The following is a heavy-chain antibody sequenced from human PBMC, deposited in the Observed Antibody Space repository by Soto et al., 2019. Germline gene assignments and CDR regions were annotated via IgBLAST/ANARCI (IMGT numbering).Heavy chain of an antibody. J-gene: IGHJ6*02. CDR3: ESGVWNYYYYYGMDV. CDR1: VYTFTRYY. CDR2: INPNSGGT. Sequence: SVKVSCKSSVYTFTRYYMHWVRQAPGQGLEWMGWINPNSGGTNYAQKFQGRVTMTRDTSISTAYMELSRLRSDDTAVYYCESGVWNYYYYYGMDVWGQGTTVTVSS. D-gene: IGHD1-1*01. V-gene: IGHV1-2*02.